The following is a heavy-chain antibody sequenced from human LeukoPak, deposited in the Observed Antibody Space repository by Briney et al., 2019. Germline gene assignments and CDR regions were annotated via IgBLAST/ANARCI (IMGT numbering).Heavy chain of an antibody. CDR2: IGAYNGNT. CDR1: GYTFTSYG. CDR3: ARDFRYYYDSSGYYYFNRSPDY. V-gene: IGHV1-18*01. D-gene: IGHD3-22*01. Sequence: ASVKVSCKASGYTFTSYGISWVRQAPEQGLEWMGWIGAYNGNTDYAQKLQGRVTMTTDTSTSTAYMELRSLRSDDTAVYYCARDFRYYYDSSGYYYFNRSPDYWGQGTLVTVSS. J-gene: IGHJ4*02.